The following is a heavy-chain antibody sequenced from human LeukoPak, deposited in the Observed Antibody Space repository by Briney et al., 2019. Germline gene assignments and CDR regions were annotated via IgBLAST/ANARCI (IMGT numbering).Heavy chain of an antibody. D-gene: IGHD6-13*01. J-gene: IGHJ4*02. Sequence: GASVKVSCKASGYTFTSYYMHWVRQAPGQGLEWMGIINPSGGSTSYAQKFQGRVTMTRDMSTSTVYMELSSLRSEDTAIYYCAREGRGVPGAIAAVKGLDYWGQGTLVTVSS. CDR1: GYTFTSYY. CDR2: INPSGGST. V-gene: IGHV1-46*01. CDR3: AREGRGVPGAIAAVKGLDY.